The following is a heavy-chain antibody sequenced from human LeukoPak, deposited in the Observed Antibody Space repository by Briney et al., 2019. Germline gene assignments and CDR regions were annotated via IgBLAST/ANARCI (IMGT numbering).Heavy chain of an antibody. Sequence: ASVKVSCKASGYTFTSYGISWVRQAPGQGLEWMGWISAYNGNTNYAQKLQGRVTMTTDTSTSTAYMELRSLRSVDTAVYYCAREALGAAAGTEGYWFDPWGQGTLVTVSS. CDR2: ISAYNGNT. J-gene: IGHJ5*02. CDR3: AREALGAAAGTEGYWFDP. CDR1: GYTFTSYG. D-gene: IGHD6-13*01. V-gene: IGHV1-18*01.